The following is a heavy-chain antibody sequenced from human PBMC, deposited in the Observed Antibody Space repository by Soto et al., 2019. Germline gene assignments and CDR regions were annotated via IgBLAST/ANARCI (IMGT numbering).Heavy chain of an antibody. CDR1: GGSISSGDYY. J-gene: IGHJ5*02. V-gene: IGHV4-30-4*01. CDR3: ARGIASYGDYVVDDWFDP. CDR2: IYYSGST. D-gene: IGHD4-17*01. Sequence: SETLSLTCTVSGGSISSGDYYWSWIRQPPGKGLEWIGYIYYSGSTYYNPSLKSRVTISVDTSKNQFSLKLSSVTAADTAVYYCARGIASYGDYVVDDWFDPWGQGTLVTVSS.